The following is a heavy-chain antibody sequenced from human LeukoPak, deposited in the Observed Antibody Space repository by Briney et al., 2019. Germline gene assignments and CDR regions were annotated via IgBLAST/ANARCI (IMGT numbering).Heavy chain of an antibody. CDR2: INHSGST. CDR3: ARDTQTAAGEDSDAFDY. D-gene: IGHD6-13*01. V-gene: IGHV4-34*01. CDR1: GGSVSGYY. Sequence: PSETLSLTCAVYGGSVSGYYWSWIRQPPGKGLEWIGEINHSGSTNYNPSLKSRVTISVDTSKNQFSLKLSSVTAADTAVYYCARDTQTAAGEDSDAFDYWGQGTLVTVSS. J-gene: IGHJ4*02.